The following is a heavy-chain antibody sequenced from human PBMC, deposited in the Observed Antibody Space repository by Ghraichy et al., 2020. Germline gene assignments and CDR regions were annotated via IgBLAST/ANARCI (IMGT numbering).Heavy chain of an antibody. CDR1: GFTFSDYY. CDR3: ARKPRYCSSTSCYDY. D-gene: IGHD2-2*01. CDR2: ISSSGSTI. V-gene: IGHV3-11*01. J-gene: IGHJ4*02. Sequence: GGSLRLSCAASGFTFSDYYMSWIRQAPGKGLEWVSYISSSGSTIYYADSVKGRFTISRDNAKNSLYLQMNSLRAEDTAVYYCARKPRYCSSTSCYDYWGQGTLVTVSS.